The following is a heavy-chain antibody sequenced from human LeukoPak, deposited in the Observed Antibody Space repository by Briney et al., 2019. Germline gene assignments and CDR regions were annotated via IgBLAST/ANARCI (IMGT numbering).Heavy chain of an antibody. CDR2: VSSSSSYI. Sequence: GGSLPLSCAASGFTFSSYSMNWVRQAPGKGLEWVSSVSSSSSYIYYADSVKGRFTISRDNAKNSLYLQMNSLRAEDTAVYYCARNYGSGSYLDYYYGMDVWGKGTTVTVSS. CDR3: ARNYGSGSYLDYYYGMDV. D-gene: IGHD3-10*01. CDR1: GFTFSSYS. V-gene: IGHV3-21*01. J-gene: IGHJ6*04.